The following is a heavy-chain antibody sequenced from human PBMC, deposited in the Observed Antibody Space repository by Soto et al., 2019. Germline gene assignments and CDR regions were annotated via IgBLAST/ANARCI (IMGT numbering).Heavy chain of an antibody. CDR2: IYYSGST. Sequence: SETLSLTCTVSGGPISSYYWSWIRQPPGKGLEWIGYIYYSGSTNYNPSLKSRVTISVDTSKNQFSLKLSSVTAADTAVYYCARATSDPYYYYYYGMDVWGQGTTVTVSS. V-gene: IGHV4-59*01. D-gene: IGHD3-16*01. J-gene: IGHJ6*02. CDR3: ARATSDPYYYYYYGMDV. CDR1: GGPISSYY.